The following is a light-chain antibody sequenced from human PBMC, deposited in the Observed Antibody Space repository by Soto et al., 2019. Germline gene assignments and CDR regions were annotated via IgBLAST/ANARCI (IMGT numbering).Light chain of an antibody. CDR1: QHNRNY. CDR2: SAS. J-gene: IGKJ4*01. Sequence: DIQMTQSPSSLSASIGDRVTITCRANQHNRNYVNWYQQRPGKAPRVLIFSASTLQSGVPSRFSGSGSGTDFTLTISSLEPEDFGTYFCQQSYSTPGALTFGGGTKVDIK. CDR3: QQSYSTPGALT. V-gene: IGKV1-39*01.